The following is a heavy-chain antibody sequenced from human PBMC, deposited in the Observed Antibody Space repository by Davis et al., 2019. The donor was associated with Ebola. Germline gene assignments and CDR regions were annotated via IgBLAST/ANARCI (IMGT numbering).Heavy chain of an antibody. J-gene: IGHJ6*02. CDR3: ARVAYGAFWSGYTSGMDV. D-gene: IGHD3-3*01. CDR1: GFTFSSYS. CDR2: ISSSSSTI. V-gene: IGHV3-48*02. Sequence: GSLRLSCAASGFTFSSYSMNWVRQAPGKGLEWVSYISSSSSTIYYADSVKGRFTISRDNAKNSLYLQMNSLRDEDTAVYYCARVAYGAFWSGYTSGMDVWGLGTTVTVSS.